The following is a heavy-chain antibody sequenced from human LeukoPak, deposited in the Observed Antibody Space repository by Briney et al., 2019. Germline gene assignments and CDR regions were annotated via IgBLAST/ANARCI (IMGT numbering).Heavy chain of an antibody. CDR2: IDPSDSYN. CDR1: GTSFTSYW. J-gene: IGHJ4*02. D-gene: IGHD6-6*01. Sequence: GESLKISCKGSGTSFTSYWISCVRQMPGKGLEWTGTIDPSDSYNNYSPSFQGHVTISADKSISTAYLQWSSLKASDTAMYYCARAYSRSRFDYWGQGTLVTVSS. V-gene: IGHV5-10-1*01. CDR3: ARAYSRSRFDY.